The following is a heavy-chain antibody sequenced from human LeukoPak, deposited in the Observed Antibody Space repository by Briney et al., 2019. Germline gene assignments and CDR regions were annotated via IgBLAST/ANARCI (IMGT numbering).Heavy chain of an antibody. J-gene: IGHJ6*02. D-gene: IGHD2-2*01. CDR2: ISYDGSNK. Sequence: GRSLRLSCAASGFTFSSYGMHWVRQAPGKGLEWVVVISYDGSNKYYADSVKGRFTISRDNSKNTLYLQMNSLRAEDTAVYYCAKEDCSSTSCYGTLYYYYYGMDVWGQGTTVTVSS. CDR1: GFTFSSYG. CDR3: AKEDCSSTSCYGTLYYYYYGMDV. V-gene: IGHV3-30*18.